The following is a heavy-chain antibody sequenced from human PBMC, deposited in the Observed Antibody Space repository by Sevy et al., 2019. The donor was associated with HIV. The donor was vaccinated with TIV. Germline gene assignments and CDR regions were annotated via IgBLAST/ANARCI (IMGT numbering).Heavy chain of an antibody. D-gene: IGHD3-9*01. CDR3: GRDRGGAYYDILRGGGMDV. J-gene: IGHJ6*02. Sequence: GGSLRLSCAASGFTFSSYGMHWVRQAPGKGLEWVAVISYDGSNKYYADSVKGRFTISRDNSKNTLYLQMNSLRAEDRAGCYCGRDRGGAYYDILRGGGMDVWGQGTTVTVSS. CDR1: GFTFSSYG. V-gene: IGHV3-30*03. CDR2: ISYDGSNK.